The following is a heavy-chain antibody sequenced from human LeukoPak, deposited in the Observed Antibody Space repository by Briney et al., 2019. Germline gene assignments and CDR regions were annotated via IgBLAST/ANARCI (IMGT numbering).Heavy chain of an antibody. D-gene: IGHD3-16*01. CDR2: LYPGDYDT. J-gene: IGHJ4*02. V-gene: IGHV5-51*01. CDR1: EYSFTSYW. CDR3: ARQYYDYIWGSYTANRYFDY. Sequence: GESLQISCKGTEYSFTSYWMGWVRQMPGKGLEWMGVLYPGDYDTKYSPSFQGQVTISADKSISTAYLQWTSLKASDTAKYYCARQYYDYIWGSYTANRYFDYWGQGTLVTVSS.